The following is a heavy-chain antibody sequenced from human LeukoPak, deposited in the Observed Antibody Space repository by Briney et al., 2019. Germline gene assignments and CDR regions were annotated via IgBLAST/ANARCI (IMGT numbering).Heavy chain of an antibody. CDR2: ITTNNGNT. V-gene: IGHV1-18*01. D-gene: IGHD1-20*01. CDR3: ARKGCFDNCYLFDY. J-gene: IGHJ4*02. CDR1: GYTFSTYG. Sequence: GAPVKVSCKASGYTFSTYGINWVRQAPGQGLEWMGWITTNNGNTNYAQKFQGKVTMTRDTSTSTAYMELRSLGSDDTAVYYCARKGCFDNCYLFDYWGQGTLVTVSS.